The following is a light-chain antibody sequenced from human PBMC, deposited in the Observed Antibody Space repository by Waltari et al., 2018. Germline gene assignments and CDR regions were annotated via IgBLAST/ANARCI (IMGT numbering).Light chain of an antibody. CDR3: CSYAGRGTYV. CDR1: TSEVGSYDL. V-gene: IGLV2-23*02. J-gene: IGLJ1*01. Sequence: QSALTQPASVSGTPGQSITISCSGTTSEVGSYDLVSWYQTHPGEAPKLLICEVFNRPPDTSIRFSGAKSGSTASLTISGLQPEDEADYYCCSYAGRGTYVFGSGTKVTVL. CDR2: EVF.